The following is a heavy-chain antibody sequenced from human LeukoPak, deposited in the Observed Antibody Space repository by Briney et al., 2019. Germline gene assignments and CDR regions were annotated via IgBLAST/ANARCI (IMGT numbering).Heavy chain of an antibody. CDR3: AKDPRPSGYYYYVDV. CDR1: GFTFSSYG. D-gene: IGHD6-6*01. V-gene: IGHV3-23*01. CDR2: ISGSAVST. Sequence: GGSLRLSCAASGFTFSSYGMSWVRQAPGKGLEWVSAISGSAVSTYYADSVKGRFTISRDNSKNTLYLQMNSLRAEDTAVYYCAKDPRPSGYYYYVDVWGKGTTVTISS. J-gene: IGHJ6*03.